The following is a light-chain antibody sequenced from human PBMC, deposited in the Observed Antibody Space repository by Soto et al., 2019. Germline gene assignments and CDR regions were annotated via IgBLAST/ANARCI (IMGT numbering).Light chain of an antibody. CDR1: QSISSY. CDR2: AAS. V-gene: IGKV1-39*01. J-gene: IGKJ4*01. CDR3: QQSYSTPDT. Sequence: DIQMTQSPSSLSASVGDRVTITCRASQSISSYLNWYQQKPGKAPKLLIYAASSLQSGVPSRFSGSGSGTDFTLTISSLQPEDFATYYCQQSYSTPDTFGGWTQVEIK.